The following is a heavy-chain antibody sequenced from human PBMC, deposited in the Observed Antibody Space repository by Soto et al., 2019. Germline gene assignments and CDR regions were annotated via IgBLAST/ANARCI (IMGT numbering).Heavy chain of an antibody. J-gene: IGHJ6*02. V-gene: IGHV5-51*01. CDR3: ARHILTGYPKPYYYGMDV. Sequence: GESLKISCKGSGYSFTSYWIGWVRQMPGKGLEWMGIIYPGDSDTRYSPSLQGQVTISADKSISTAYLQWSSLKASDTAMYYCARHILTGYPKPYYYGMDVWGQGTTVTVSS. CDR2: IYPGDSDT. CDR1: GYSFTSYW. D-gene: IGHD3-9*01.